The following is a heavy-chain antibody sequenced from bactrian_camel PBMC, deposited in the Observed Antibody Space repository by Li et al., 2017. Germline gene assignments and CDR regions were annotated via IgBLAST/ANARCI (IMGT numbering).Heavy chain of an antibody. CDR3: AVRTSVEYCTWARGDFGY. Sequence: VQLVESGGGSVQAGGSLRLSCAASGVTASRYCMGWFRQVPAKELEVVASIDTGDGTASYHDSVKGRFTIARDNAKNTLYLQMNSLKPEDTAMYYCAVRTSVEYCTWARGDFGYWGQGTQVTVS. V-gene: IGHV3S42*01. J-gene: IGHJ6*01. CDR2: IDTGDGTA. D-gene: IGHD3*01. CDR1: GVTASRYC.